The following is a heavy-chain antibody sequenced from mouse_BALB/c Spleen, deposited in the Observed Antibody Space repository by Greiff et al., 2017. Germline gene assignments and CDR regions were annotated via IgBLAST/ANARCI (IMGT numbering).Heavy chain of an antibody. CDR1: GFDFSRYW. CDR3: ARPEGDYYGSSYGGFAY. Sequence: EVKLMESGGGLVQPGGSLKLSCAASGFDFSRYWMSWVRQAPGKGLEWIGEINPDSSTINYTPSLKDKFIISRDNAKNTLYLQMSKVRSEDTALYYCARPEGDYYGSSYGGFAYWGQGTLVTVSA. J-gene: IGHJ3*01. D-gene: IGHD1-1*01. V-gene: IGHV4-1*02. CDR2: INPDSSTI.